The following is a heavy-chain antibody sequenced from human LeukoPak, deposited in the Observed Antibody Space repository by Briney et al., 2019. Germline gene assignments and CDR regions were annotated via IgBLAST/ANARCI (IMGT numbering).Heavy chain of an antibody. V-gene: IGHV4-4*07. D-gene: IGHD4-11*01. CDR3: ASYSNYYFDY. Sequence: SETPSLTCTVSGGSVSSYPWSWIRQPAGKGLEWIGRIYTSGSTNYNPSLKSRVTVSVDTSKNQFSLKLSSVTAADTAAYYCASYSNYYFDYWGQGTLVTVSS. CDR1: GGSVSSYP. J-gene: IGHJ4*02. CDR2: IYTSGST.